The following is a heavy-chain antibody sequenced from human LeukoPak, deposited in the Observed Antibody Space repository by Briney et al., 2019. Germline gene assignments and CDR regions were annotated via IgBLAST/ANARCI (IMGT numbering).Heavy chain of an antibody. CDR1: GGSISSYY. V-gene: IGHV4-4*07. J-gene: IGHJ6*03. D-gene: IGHD5-12*01. CDR3: VRVAVRGYSGYAAPSYYYYTDV. CDR2: IYTSGST. Sequence: SETLSLTCTVSGGSISSYYWSWIRQPAGKGLEWIGRIYTSGSTNYNPSLKSRVTMSVDTSKNQFSLKLSSVTAADTAVYYCVRVAVRGYSGYAAPSYYYYTDVWGKGTTVTVSS.